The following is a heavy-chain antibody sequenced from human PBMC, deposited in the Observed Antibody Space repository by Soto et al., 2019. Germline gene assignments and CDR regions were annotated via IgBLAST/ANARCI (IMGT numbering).Heavy chain of an antibody. V-gene: IGHV3-23*01. CDR3: TRGEDDIGFVISHAY. CDR1: GITFSSYA. D-gene: IGHD3-9*01. CDR2: ISGSGATK. Sequence: EVQLLESGGGLVQPGGSLRLSCAVSGITFSSYAMNWVRQAPGKGLEWVSTISGSGATKYYADSVKGRFTISRDNSKNTLYLQMNSLRVEDTAIYYCTRGEDDIGFVISHAYWGLGTLVTVSS. J-gene: IGHJ4*02.